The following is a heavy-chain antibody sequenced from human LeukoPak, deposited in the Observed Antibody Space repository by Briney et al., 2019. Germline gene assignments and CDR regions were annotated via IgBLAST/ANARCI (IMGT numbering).Heavy chain of an antibody. CDR2: INQDESEK. CDR1: GFTFSSYW. Sequence: GGSLRLSCAASGFTFSSYWTYWVRQAPGKGLEWVANINQDESEKDYVASVKGRFTISRDNAKNSLYMQMNSLRAEDTAMYYCARGPVSDYWGQGTLVTVSS. V-gene: IGHV3-7*01. J-gene: IGHJ4*02. CDR3: ARGPVSDY. D-gene: IGHD4-17*01.